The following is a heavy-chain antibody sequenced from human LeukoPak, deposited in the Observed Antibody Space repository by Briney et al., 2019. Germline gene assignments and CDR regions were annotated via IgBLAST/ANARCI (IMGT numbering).Heavy chain of an antibody. D-gene: IGHD3-22*01. V-gene: IGHV4-59*01. CDR3: ARGIDYYDSSGYYASSVPLDY. CDR1: GGSISNDY. J-gene: IGHJ4*02. CDR2: ISSSRST. Sequence: SETLSLTCTVSGGSISNDYWTWIRQPPGKGLEWIGYISSSRSTNYTPSLRSRVTISVDTSKNQFSLKLTSETAADTAVYYCARGIDYYDSSGYYASSVPLDYWGQGTLVTVSS.